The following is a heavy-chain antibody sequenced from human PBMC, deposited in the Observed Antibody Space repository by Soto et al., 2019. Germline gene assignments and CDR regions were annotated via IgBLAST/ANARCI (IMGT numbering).Heavy chain of an antibody. CDR1: GYTFTSYD. J-gene: IGHJ6*02. CDR3: AKNGQPPYYYYGLDV. D-gene: IGHD2-8*01. CDR2: MNPNSGNT. Sequence: ASVKVSCKASGYTFTSYDINWVRQATGQGLEYLGWMNPNSGNTGYVQKFQDRVSMTIDTSTGTAYMELRSLTSDDTAIYYCAKNGQPPYYYYGLDVWGQGTKVTVSS. V-gene: IGHV1-8*01.